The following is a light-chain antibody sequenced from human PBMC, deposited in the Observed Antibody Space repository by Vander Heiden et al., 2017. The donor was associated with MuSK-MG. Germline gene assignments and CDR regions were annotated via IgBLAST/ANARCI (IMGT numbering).Light chain of an antibody. Sequence: QSVLTQPPSVSAAPGQKVTISCSGSSSNIGNNYVSWYQQLPGTAPELLIYENNKRPSGFPDRFSGSKSGTSATLGITGLQTGDEADYYCGTWDSSLSGAVFGGGTQLTVL. J-gene: IGLJ7*01. CDR1: SSNIGNNY. CDR3: GTWDSSLSGAV. V-gene: IGLV1-51*02. CDR2: ENN.